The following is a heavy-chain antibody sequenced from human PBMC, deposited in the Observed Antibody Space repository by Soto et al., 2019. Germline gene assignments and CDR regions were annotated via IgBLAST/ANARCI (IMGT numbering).Heavy chain of an antibody. CDR1: GGSVGSGGLY. J-gene: IGHJ4*02. CDR2: SYYSGGT. CDR3: AREGCRGGNCYSGYRLGIDS. V-gene: IGHV4-61*08. Sequence: SGTLSVTCTVSGGSVGSGGLYGSWIRQPPGKGLECIRHSYYSGGTSYNPSLKSRVTLPPDTSKNQFSLKMTSVTAADTAMYYCAREGCRGGNCYSGYRLGIDSWGPGTLVTVSS. D-gene: IGHD2-15*01.